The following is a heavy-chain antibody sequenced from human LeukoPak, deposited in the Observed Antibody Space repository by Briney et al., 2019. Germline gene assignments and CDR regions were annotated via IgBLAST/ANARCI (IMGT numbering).Heavy chain of an antibody. CDR1: GGTISSYA. Sequence: ASVKVSCKASGGTISSYAISWVRQAPGQGLEWMGGIIPIFGTANYAQKFQGRVTITADKSTSTAYMELSSLRSEDTAVYYCARAGVVVVAATDHDAFDIWGQGTMVTVSS. CDR2: IIPIFGTA. J-gene: IGHJ3*02. CDR3: ARAGVVVVAATDHDAFDI. V-gene: IGHV1-69*06. D-gene: IGHD2-15*01.